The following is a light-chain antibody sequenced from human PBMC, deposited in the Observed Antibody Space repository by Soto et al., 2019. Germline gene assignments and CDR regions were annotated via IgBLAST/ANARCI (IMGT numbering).Light chain of an antibody. CDR1: QSVLYSSNNKNY. CDR3: QQYYSTPPLT. J-gene: IGKJ4*01. CDR2: WAS. Sequence: DIVMTQSPDSLAVSLGERATINCKSSQSVLYSSNNKNYLAWYQQKPGQPPKLLIYWASTRESGVPDRFSGSGYGTDFTLTISSLQAEDVAVYYCQQYYSTPPLTFGGRTKVDIK. V-gene: IGKV4-1*01.